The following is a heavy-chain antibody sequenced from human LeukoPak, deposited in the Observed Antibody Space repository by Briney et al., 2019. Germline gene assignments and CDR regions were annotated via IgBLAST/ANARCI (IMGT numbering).Heavy chain of an antibody. J-gene: IGHJ3*02. CDR2: ISWNSGSI. CDR3: AKQFGGVTAAFDI. CDR1: GFTFDDYA. Sequence: GGSLGLSCAASGFTFDDYAMHWVRQAPGKGLEWVSGISWNSGSIGYADSVKGRFTISRDNAKNSLYLQMNSLRAEDTALYYCAKQFGGVTAAFDIWGQGTMVTVSS. V-gene: IGHV3-9*01. D-gene: IGHD3-16*01.